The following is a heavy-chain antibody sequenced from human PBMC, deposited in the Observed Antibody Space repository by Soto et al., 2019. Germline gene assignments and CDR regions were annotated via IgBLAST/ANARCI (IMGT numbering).Heavy chain of an antibody. CDR2: IYTSGST. CDR1: GGSISSYY. D-gene: IGHD6-13*01. V-gene: IGHV4-4*07. CDR3: AGGFGTGSGSWGGGDYYFDY. Sequence: SETLSLTCTVSGGSISSYYWSWIRQPAGKGLEWIGRIYTSGSTNYNPSLKSRVTMSVDTSKNQFSLKLSSVTAADTAVYYWAGGFGTGSGSWGGGDYYFDYWGQGTLVTVSS. J-gene: IGHJ4*02.